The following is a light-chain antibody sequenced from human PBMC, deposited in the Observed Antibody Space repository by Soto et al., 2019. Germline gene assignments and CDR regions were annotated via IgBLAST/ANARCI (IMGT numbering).Light chain of an antibody. V-gene: IGKV1-27*01. J-gene: IGKJ4*01. CDR2: AAS. Sequence: DIQVTQSPSSLSASLGDRATITCRANQAIGGNLAWFQQQPGKVPKLLIYAASALQSGVPSRFSGSGSGTDFTLTISSLEPEDIATYYCQKYNGAPLTFGGGTKVEI. CDR3: QKYNGAPLT. CDR1: QAIGGN.